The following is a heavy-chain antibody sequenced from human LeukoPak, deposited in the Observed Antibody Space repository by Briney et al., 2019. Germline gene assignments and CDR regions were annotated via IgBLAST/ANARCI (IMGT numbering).Heavy chain of an antibody. D-gene: IGHD1-1*01. J-gene: IGHJ4*02. Sequence: GGSLRLSCAASGFTFSSYAIHWVRQAPGKGLEWVAVISYDGSSKYYADSVKGRFTISRDNYKNSMYLQMNSLMGKDTAMYYCARGATKSNWLLDYWGQGTLVTVSS. V-gene: IGHV3-30-3*01. CDR2: ISYDGSSK. CDR3: ARGATKSNWLLDY. CDR1: GFTFSSYA.